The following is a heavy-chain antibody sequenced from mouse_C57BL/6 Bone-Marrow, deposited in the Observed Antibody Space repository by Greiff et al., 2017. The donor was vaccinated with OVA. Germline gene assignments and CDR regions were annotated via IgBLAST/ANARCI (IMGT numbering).Heavy chain of an antibody. CDR3: ARYGSSYGHYAMDY. CDR1: GFTFSSYG. D-gene: IGHD1-1*01. CDR2: ISSGGSYT. Sequence: VQLKESGGDLVKPGGSLKLSCAASGFTFSSYGMSWVRQTPDKRLEWVATISSGGSYTYYPDSVKGRFTISRDNAKNTLYLQMSSLKSEDTAMYYCARYGSSYGHYAMDYWGQGTSVTVSS. J-gene: IGHJ4*01. V-gene: IGHV5-6*01.